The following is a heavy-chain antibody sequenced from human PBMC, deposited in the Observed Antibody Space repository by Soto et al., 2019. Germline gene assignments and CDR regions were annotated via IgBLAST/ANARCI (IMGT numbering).Heavy chain of an antibody. CDR2: IFYSGST. J-gene: IGHJ4*02. CDR3: ARRYGWLYFDY. CDR1: GDSISSSNYF. Sequence: SETLSLTCTVSGDSISSSNYFWGWIRQPPGKGLEWIGAIFYSGSTYYNPSLKSRVTISVDTSKNQFSLRLISVTAADTALYYCARRYGWLYFDYWGQGSLVTVSS. V-gene: IGHV4-39*01. D-gene: IGHD6-19*01.